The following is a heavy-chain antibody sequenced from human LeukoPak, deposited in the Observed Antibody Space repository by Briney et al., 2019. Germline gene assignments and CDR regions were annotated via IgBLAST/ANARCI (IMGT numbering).Heavy chain of an antibody. J-gene: IGHJ2*01. V-gene: IGHV1-24*01. CDR1: GYTLTELS. D-gene: IGHD3-3*01. Sequence: ASVKVSCKVSGYTLTELSMHWVRQAPGKGLEWMGGFDPEDGETIYAQKFQGRVTMTEDTSTDTAYMELSSLRSEDTAVYYCATRSLTIFGVDPGPWYFDLWGRGTLVTDSS. CDR3: ATRSLTIFGVDPGPWYFDL. CDR2: FDPEDGET.